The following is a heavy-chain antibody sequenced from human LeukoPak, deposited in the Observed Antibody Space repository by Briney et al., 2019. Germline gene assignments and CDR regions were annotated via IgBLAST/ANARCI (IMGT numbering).Heavy chain of an antibody. CDR3: ARGLVVVVPAASDYWFDP. V-gene: IGHV4-39*01. CDR2: VYYSGST. Sequence: PSETLSLTCTVSGGSISSSSYHWGWIRQPPGKGLEWIGSVYYSGSTYYNPSLKSRVTISVDTSKNQFSLKLSSVTAADTAVYYCARGLVVVVPAASDYWFDPWGQGTLVTVSS. D-gene: IGHD2-2*01. CDR1: GGSISSSSYH. J-gene: IGHJ5*02.